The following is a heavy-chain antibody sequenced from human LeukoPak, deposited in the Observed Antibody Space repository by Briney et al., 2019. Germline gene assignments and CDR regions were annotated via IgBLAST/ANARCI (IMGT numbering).Heavy chain of an antibody. CDR2: IYYRGSA. CDR1: GGSISSSSYY. J-gene: IGHJ6*02. D-gene: IGHD6-19*01. CDR3: AAGLVLENYYYYGMDV. V-gene: IGHV4-39*07. Sequence: SETLSLTCTVSGGSISSSSYYWGWIRQPPGKGLEWIASIYYRGSAYYNPSLESRVTISVDTSKNQFSLKLSSVTAADTAVYYCAAGLVLENYYYYGMDVWGQGTTVTVSS.